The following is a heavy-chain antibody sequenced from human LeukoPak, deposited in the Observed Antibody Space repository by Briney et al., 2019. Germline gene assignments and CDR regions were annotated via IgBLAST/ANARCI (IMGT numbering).Heavy chain of an antibody. J-gene: IGHJ5*02. Sequence: GGSLRLSYTVSGFTVSSNSMSWVRQAPGKGLEWVSFIYSDNTHYSDSVKGRFTISRDNSKNTLYLQMNSLRAEDTAVYYCAKPLRSWFGPEGFDPWGQGTLVTVSS. CDR3: AKPLRSWFGPEGFDP. CDR1: GFTVSSNS. D-gene: IGHD3-10*01. CDR2: IYSDNT. V-gene: IGHV3-66*03.